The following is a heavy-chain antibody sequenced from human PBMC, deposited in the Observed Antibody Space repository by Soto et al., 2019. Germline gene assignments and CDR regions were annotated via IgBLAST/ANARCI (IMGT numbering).Heavy chain of an antibody. CDR2: IDGSGRNT. V-gene: IGHV3-23*01. D-gene: IGHD2-15*01. CDR3: AKDGGSVCSGGTCYFQAPDY. CDR1: GFTFSSYA. J-gene: IGHJ4*02. Sequence: GALRLSGSASGFTFSSYAMSWVRQAPGKGLEWVSGIDGSGRNTYYADSVKGRFTISRDNSKNTLSVQMNGLRVEDTALYYCAKDGGSVCSGGTCYFQAPDYWGQGTLVTVS.